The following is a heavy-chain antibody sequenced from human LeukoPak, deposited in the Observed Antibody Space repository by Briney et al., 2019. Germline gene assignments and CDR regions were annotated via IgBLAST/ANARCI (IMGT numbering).Heavy chain of an antibody. J-gene: IGHJ4*02. V-gene: IGHV4-59*08. CDR1: GGSISSYY. D-gene: IGHD1-1*01. CDR2: IYYSGST. CDR3: ASSTGTAYPYFDY. Sequence: SETLSLTCTVSGGSISSYYWSWIRQPLGKGLEWIGYIYYSGSTNYNPSLKSRVTISVDTSKNQFSLKLSSVTAADTAVYYCASSTGTAYPYFDYWGQGTLVTVSS.